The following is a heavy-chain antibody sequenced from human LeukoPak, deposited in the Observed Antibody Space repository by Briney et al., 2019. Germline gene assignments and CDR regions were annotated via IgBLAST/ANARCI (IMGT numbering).Heavy chain of an antibody. Sequence: GGSLRLSCAASGFTFSSHWMHWVRQVPGQGPVWVSRINSDGSVTSYADSVKGRFTISRDNAKNTLFLQMNSLRAEDTAVYFCASDYYYYYLGVWGKGTTVTVSS. CDR1: GFTFSSHW. J-gene: IGHJ6*03. V-gene: IGHV3-74*01. CDR3: ASDYYYYYLGV. CDR2: INSDGSVT.